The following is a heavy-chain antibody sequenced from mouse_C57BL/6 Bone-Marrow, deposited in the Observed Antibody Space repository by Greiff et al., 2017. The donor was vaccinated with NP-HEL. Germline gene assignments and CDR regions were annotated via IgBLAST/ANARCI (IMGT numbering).Heavy chain of an antibody. Sequence: QVQLQQPRAELVRPGASVPLSCKASGYTFTDYEMHWVKQTPVHGLEWIGALDPETGGPAYNQKFKGKALLTADKSSSTSSMELRSLTSADSAVYYCTRRGWLLPPFAYWGQGTLVTVAA. CDR2: LDPETGGP. D-gene: IGHD2-3*01. J-gene: IGHJ3*01. V-gene: IGHV1-15*01. CDR1: GYTFTDYE. CDR3: TRRGWLLPPFAY.